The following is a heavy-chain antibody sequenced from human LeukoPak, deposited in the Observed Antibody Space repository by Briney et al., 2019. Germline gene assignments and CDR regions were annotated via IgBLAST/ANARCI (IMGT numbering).Heavy chain of an antibody. CDR1: GFTFSSYA. Sequence: PGGSLRLSCAASGFTFSSYAMSWVRQAPGKGLEWVSAISGSGGSTYYADSVKGRFTISRDNSKNTLYLQMNSLRAEDTAVYYCAKEGYYDFWSGYYTAYWGQGTLVTVSS. CDR3: AKEGYYDFWSGYYTAY. D-gene: IGHD3-3*01. J-gene: IGHJ4*02. V-gene: IGHV3-23*01. CDR2: ISGSGGST.